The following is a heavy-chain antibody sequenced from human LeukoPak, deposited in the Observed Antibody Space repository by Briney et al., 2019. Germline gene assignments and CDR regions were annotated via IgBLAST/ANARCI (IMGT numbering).Heavy chain of an antibody. Sequence: GESLKISCKGSGYSFTNYWIGWVRQMPGKGLEWMGIIYPGDSDTRYSPSFQGQVTISADKSISTAYLQWTSLKASDTAMYYCARLGFGDSLRNAFDIWGQGTMVTVSS. J-gene: IGHJ3*02. CDR2: IYPGDSDT. V-gene: IGHV5-51*01. CDR3: ARLGFGDSLRNAFDI. D-gene: IGHD3-10*01. CDR1: GYSFTNYW.